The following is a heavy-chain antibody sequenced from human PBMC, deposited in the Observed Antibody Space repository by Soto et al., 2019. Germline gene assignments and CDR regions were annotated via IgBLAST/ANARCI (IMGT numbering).Heavy chain of an antibody. V-gene: IGHV3-9*01. J-gene: IGHJ3*01. CDR3: VKDFGYYYDYAFDV. CDR1: RFTFDDYA. Sequence: EVQLEESGGGLVQAGRSLRLSCAASRFTFDDYALHWVRQAPGKGLEWVSGISWNSAIISYADSVKGRFSITRDNAKKYVYLQMDSLRPEDTALYYWVKDFGYYYDYAFDVWGQGTMVTVSP. CDR2: ISWNSAII. D-gene: IGHD3-22*01.